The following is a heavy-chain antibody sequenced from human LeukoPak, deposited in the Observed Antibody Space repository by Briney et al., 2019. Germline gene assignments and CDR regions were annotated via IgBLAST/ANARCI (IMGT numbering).Heavy chain of an antibody. Sequence: TSVKVSCKASGYTFTSYYMHWVRQAPGQGLEWMGVINPSGGSTSYAQTFQGRVTMTRDTSTSTVYMELSSLRSEDTAVYYCARDRDYYGSGSYYNNWFDPWGQGTLVTVSS. CDR3: ARDRDYYGSGSYYNNWFDP. D-gene: IGHD3-10*01. CDR2: INPSGGST. CDR1: GYTFTSYY. V-gene: IGHV1-46*01. J-gene: IGHJ5*02.